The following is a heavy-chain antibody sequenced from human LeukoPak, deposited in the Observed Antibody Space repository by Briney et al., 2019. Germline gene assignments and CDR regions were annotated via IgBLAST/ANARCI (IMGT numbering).Heavy chain of an antibody. D-gene: IGHD5-18*01. Sequence: RASETLSLTCAVSGGSISNAYWSWIRQPPGKGLEWIGYIHYSGSTNYNPSLKSRVTISVDTSKNQFSLKLSSVTAADTAVYYCARGESPLSRGYSYGHEYYFDYWGQGTLVTVSS. J-gene: IGHJ4*02. CDR1: GGSISNAY. CDR2: IHYSGST. CDR3: ARGESPLSRGYSYGHEYYFDY. V-gene: IGHV4-59*01.